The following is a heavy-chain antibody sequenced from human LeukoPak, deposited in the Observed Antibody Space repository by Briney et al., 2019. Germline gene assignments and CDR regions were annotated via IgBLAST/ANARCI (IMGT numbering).Heavy chain of an antibody. J-gene: IGHJ3*02. CDR2: IYHSGST. CDR1: GGSISNSNW. V-gene: IGHV4-4*02. CDR3: ARGGYGGEGYYDSSVAFDI. D-gene: IGHD3-22*01. Sequence: SGTLSLTCDVSGGSISNSNWWSWVRQPPGMGLEWIGEIYHSGSTIYNPSLKSRVTISVDKSKNHFSLKLTSLTAADTAVYYCARGGYGGEGYYDSSVAFDIWGQGTMVTVSS.